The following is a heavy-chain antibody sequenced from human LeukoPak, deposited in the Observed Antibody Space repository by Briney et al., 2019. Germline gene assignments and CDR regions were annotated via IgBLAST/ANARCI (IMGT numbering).Heavy chain of an antibody. CDR1: GLTFSSYA. D-gene: IGHD3-22*01. CDR3: VKDISTSYYYDSSGYRATRIGRDY. J-gene: IGHJ4*02. CDR2: ISSNGGST. V-gene: IGHV3-64D*06. Sequence: QPGGSLRLSCSASGLTFSSYAMHWVRQAPGKGLEYVSAISSNGGSTYYADSVKGRFTISRDNSKNTLYLQMSSLRAEDTAVYYCVKDISTSYYYDSSGYRATRIGRDYWGQGALVTVSS.